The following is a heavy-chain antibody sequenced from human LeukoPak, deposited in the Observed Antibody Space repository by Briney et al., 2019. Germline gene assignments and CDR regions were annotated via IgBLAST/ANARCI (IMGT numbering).Heavy chain of an antibody. CDR3: ARAGTKWYDY. CDR1: GFTFSSYW. CDR2: IKQDGSEK. J-gene: IGHJ4*02. Sequence: VGSLRLSCAASGFTFSSYWMNWVRQAPGKGLEWVGNIKQDGSEKHYVDSVEGRFTISRDNAKNSLYLQMNSLRAEDTAVYYCARAGTKWYDYWGQGTLVTVSS. D-gene: IGHD2-8*01. V-gene: IGHV3-7*01.